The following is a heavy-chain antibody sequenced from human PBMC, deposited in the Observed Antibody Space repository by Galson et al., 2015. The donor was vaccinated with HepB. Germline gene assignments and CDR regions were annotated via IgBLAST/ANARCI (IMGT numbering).Heavy chain of an antibody. D-gene: IGHD7-27*01. Sequence: LRLSCAASGFTFSIYGMHWVRQAPGMGLEWVAVISYDAGNKYYADSVKGRFSISRDNSKNTLYLQMNSLRAEDTAVYYCAKGRGAGDPFDYWGQGILVTVSS. CDR2: ISYDAGNK. CDR3: AKGRGAGDPFDY. V-gene: IGHV3-30*18. CDR1: GFTFSIYG. J-gene: IGHJ4*02.